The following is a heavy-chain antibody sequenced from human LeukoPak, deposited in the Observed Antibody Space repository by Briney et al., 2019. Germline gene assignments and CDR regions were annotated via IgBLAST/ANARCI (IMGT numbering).Heavy chain of an antibody. CDR1: GYTFTGYY. CDR3: ARDPIVATIGAFRFDY. V-gene: IGHV1-2*02. D-gene: IGHD5-12*01. J-gene: IGHJ4*02. Sequence: ASVKVSCKASGYTFTGYYMHWVRQATGQGLEWMGWINPNSGGTNYAQKFQGRVTMTRDTSISTAYMELSRLRSDDTAVYYCARDPIVATIGAFRFDYWGQGTLVTVSS. CDR2: INPNSGGT.